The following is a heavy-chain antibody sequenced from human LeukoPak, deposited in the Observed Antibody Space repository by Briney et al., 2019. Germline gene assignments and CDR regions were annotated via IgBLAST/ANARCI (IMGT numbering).Heavy chain of an antibody. CDR3: ARDVEYCSGGSCYAYDY. CDR1: RFTVSSNY. J-gene: IGHJ4*02. Sequence: PGGSLRLSCAASRFTVSSNYMSWARQAPGKGLEWVSVIYSGGSTYYADSVKGRFTISRDNSKNTLYLQMNSLRAEDTAVYYCARDVEYCSGGSCYAYDYWGQGTLVTVSS. CDR2: IYSGGST. D-gene: IGHD2-15*01. V-gene: IGHV3-53*01.